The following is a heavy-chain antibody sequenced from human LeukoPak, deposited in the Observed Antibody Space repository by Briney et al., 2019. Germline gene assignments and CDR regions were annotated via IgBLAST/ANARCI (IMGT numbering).Heavy chain of an antibody. D-gene: IGHD1-26*01. CDR2: TYYRSKWYN. V-gene: IGHV6-1*01. CDR3: ARDLGWDHDAFDI. J-gene: IGHJ3*02. Sequence: SQTLSLTCAISGDSVSRNTAGWNWIRQSPSRGLEWLGRTYYRSKWYNDFAPSVRNRMTINPDTSKNQFSLQLNSVSPEDTAVYYCARDLGWDHDAFDIWGQGTMVTVSS. CDR1: GDSVSRNTAG.